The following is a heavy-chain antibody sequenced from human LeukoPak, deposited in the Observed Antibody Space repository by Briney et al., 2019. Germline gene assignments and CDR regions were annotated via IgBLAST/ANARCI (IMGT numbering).Heavy chain of an antibody. CDR2: RNSDGSST. J-gene: IGHJ6*03. CDR1: GFTFSSYW. V-gene: IGHV3-74*01. Sequence: TGGSLRLSCAASGFTFSSYWMHWVRQAPGKGLVWVSRRNSDGSSTSYADSVKGRFTITRGNAKNTLYLQMNSLRAEDTAVYYCARGGSYDFWSGYFTGYYMDVWGKGTTVTVSS. CDR3: ARGGSYDFWSGYFTGYYMDV. D-gene: IGHD3-3*01.